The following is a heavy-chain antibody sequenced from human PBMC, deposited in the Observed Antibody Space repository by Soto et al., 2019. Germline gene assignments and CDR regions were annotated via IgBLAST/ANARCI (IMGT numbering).Heavy chain of an antibody. CDR1: GYTFTTYD. Sequence: QVQLVQSGAEVKKPGASVKVSCKASGYTFTTYDISWVRQAPGQGLEWVGWISTYNGNTNYAQKLQGRVTMTTDTSTSTAYMELRNLRSADTAVYYCTGGDYFDYCGQGTLVTVSS. V-gene: IGHV1-18*01. CDR3: TGGDYFDY. J-gene: IGHJ4*02. CDR2: ISTYNGNT.